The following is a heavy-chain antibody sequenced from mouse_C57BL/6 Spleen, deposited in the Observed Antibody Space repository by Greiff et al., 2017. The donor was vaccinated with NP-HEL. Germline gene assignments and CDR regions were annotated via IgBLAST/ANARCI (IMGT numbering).Heavy chain of an antibody. CDR1: GYAFSSYW. CDR2: IYPGDGDT. V-gene: IGHV1-80*01. Sequence: QVQLQQSGAELVKPGASVKISCKASGYAFSSYWMNWVKQRPGKGLEWIGQIYPGDGDTNYNGKFKGKATLTADKSSSTAYMQLSSLTSEDSAVYFCTRSPAGTWFAYWGQGTLVTVSA. D-gene: IGHD4-1*01. CDR3: TRSPAGTWFAY. J-gene: IGHJ3*01.